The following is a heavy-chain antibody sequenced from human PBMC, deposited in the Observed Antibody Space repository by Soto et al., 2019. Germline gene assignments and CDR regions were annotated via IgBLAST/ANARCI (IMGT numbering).Heavy chain of an antibody. CDR3: ARFHIYGSGSYVDF. CDR1: GGSISTGGYY. CDR2: IYNSGST. Sequence: QVQLQESGPGLVKPSQTLSLTCNVSGGSISTGGYYWSWIRQHPGKGLEWIGYIYNSGSTYYNPSLKSPVTISTDTSKNHFSLKLSSVTAADTAVYYCARFHIYGSGSYVDFWGQGTLVTVSS. J-gene: IGHJ4*02. V-gene: IGHV4-31*01. D-gene: IGHD3-10*01.